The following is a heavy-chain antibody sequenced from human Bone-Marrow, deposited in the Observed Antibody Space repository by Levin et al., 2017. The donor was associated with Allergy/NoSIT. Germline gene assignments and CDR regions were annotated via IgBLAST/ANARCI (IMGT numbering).Heavy chain of an antibody. D-gene: IGHD3-10*01. CDR1: GGYISTSY. J-gene: IGHJ5*02. CDR2: INYSGST. Sequence: SQTLSLTCNVSGGYISTSYWAWIRQPPGKGLELIGYINYSGSTKYNPSLESRITLSVDRTRNHFSLKLTSVTAADTAVYYCARTFGAGSDWFDPWGQGTLVTVSS. V-gene: IGHV4-59*01. CDR3: ARTFGAGSDWFDP.